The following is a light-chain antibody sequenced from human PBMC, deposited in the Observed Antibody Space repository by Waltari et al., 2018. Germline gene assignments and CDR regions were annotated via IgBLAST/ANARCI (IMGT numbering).Light chain of an antibody. CDR1: RSDVGGYNY. CDR2: DVI. V-gene: IGLV2-14*01. CDR3: SSYTSTNAVGV. J-gene: IGLJ3*02. Sequence: QSALTQPASVSGSPGQSITISCTGTRSDVGGYNYVSWYQQHSDKAPKLIIFDVINRPSGVSNRFSGSKAGNTASLTISGLQAEDEADYYCSSYTSTNAVGVFGGGTKLTVL.